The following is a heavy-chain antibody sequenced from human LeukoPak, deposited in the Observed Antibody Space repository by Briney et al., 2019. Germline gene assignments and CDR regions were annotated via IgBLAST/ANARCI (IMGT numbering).Heavy chain of an antibody. Sequence: GGSLRLSCAASGFTFSNYEMNWVRQAPGKGLEWVSYISGSGNTIHYADSVKGRFTISRDNAKNSLYLQMNSLRAEDTAVYYCARHRGSVLYSSSGPRLWFDPWGQGTLVTVSS. J-gene: IGHJ5*02. CDR1: GFTFSNYE. CDR3: ARHRGSVLYSSSGPRLWFDP. D-gene: IGHD6-13*01. V-gene: IGHV3-48*03. CDR2: ISGSGNTI.